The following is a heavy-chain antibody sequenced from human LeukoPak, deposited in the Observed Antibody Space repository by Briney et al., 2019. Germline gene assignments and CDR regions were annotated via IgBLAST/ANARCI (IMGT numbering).Heavy chain of an antibody. V-gene: IGHV3-53*01. J-gene: IGHJ4*02. Sequence: ETLSLTCTVSGDSISSYFWSWVRQAPGKGLEWVSVIYSGGSTYYADSVKGRFTISRDNSKNTLYLQMNSLRAEDTAVYYCAREFIDFWSGSRDYYFDYWGQGTLVTVSS. CDR3: AREFIDFWSGSRDYYFDY. CDR2: IYSGGST. CDR1: GDSISSYF. D-gene: IGHD3-3*01.